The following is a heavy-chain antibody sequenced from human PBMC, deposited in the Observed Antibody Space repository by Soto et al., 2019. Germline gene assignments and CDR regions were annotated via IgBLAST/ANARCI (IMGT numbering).Heavy chain of an antibody. Sequence: ASVKVSCKVSGYTLTELSMHWVRQAPGKGLEWMGGFDPEDGETIYAQKFQGRVIMTEDTSTDTAYMELSSLRSEDTAVYYCATLESYQLPFNYYYYYYMDVWGKGTTVTVSS. V-gene: IGHV1-24*01. CDR3: ATLESYQLPFNYYYYYYMDV. D-gene: IGHD2-2*01. J-gene: IGHJ6*03. CDR2: FDPEDGET. CDR1: GYTLTELS.